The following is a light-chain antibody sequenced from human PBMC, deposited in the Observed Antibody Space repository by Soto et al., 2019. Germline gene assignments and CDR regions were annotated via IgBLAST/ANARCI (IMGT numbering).Light chain of an antibody. CDR2: DVS. CDR1: SSDVGGYNY. V-gene: IGLV2-14*01. J-gene: IGLJ2*01. CDR3: SSYTSSSTLVV. Sequence: QSALTQPASVSGSPGQSITISCTGTSSDVGGYNYVSWYQQHPGKAPKLMIYDVSNRPSGGSNRFSGSKSGNTASLTISGLQADDEADYYCSSYTSSSTLVVFGGGTKLTVL.